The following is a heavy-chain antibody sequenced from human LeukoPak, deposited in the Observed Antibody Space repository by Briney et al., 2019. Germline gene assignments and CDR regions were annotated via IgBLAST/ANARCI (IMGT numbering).Heavy chain of an antibody. CDR2: IRYDGSNK. CDR3: ARAGDSSSWFDNWFDP. V-gene: IGHV3-30*02. J-gene: IGHJ5*02. Sequence: PGGSLRLSCAASGFTFNNYGMHWVRQAPGKGLEWVAFIRYDGSNKYYADSVKGRFTISRDNSKNTLYLQMNSPRAEDTAVYYCARAGDSSSWFDNWFDPWGQGTLVTVSS. D-gene: IGHD6-13*01. CDR1: GFTFNNYG.